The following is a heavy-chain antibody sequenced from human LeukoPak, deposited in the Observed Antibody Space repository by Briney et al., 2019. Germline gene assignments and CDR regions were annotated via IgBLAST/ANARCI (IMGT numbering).Heavy chain of an antibody. Sequence: SSETLSLTCTVSGGSISSYYWSWIRQPPGKGLEWIGYIYYSGSTNYNPSLKSRVTMSVDTSKNQFSLKLSSVTAADTAVYYCARHVYDSSGYYPHAPFDYWGQGTLVTVSS. V-gene: IGHV4-59*08. CDR2: IYYSGST. CDR3: ARHVYDSSGYYPHAPFDY. CDR1: GGSISSYY. D-gene: IGHD3-22*01. J-gene: IGHJ4*02.